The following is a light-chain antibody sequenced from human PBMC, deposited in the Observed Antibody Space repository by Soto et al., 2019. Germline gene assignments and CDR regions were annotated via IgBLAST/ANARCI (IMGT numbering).Light chain of an antibody. CDR1: QSVSSN. CDR2: GAS. Sequence: EIVMTQSPATLSVSPGERATLSCRASQSVSSNLAWYQQKPGQAPRLLIYGASTRATGIPARFSSSGSGTEFTLTISSLQSEDFATYFCHQYYSYSTFGQGTKL. V-gene: IGKV3-15*01. J-gene: IGKJ2*01. CDR3: HQYYSYST.